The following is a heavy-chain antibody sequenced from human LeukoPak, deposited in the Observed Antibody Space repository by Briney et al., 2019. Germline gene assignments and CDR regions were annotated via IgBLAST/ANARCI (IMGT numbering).Heavy chain of an antibody. J-gene: IGHJ5*02. CDR3: ARDRTTFPNWFDP. CDR2: ISSSSSYI. Sequence: GGSLRLSCAASGFTFSSYSMNWVRQAPGKGLEWVSSISSSSSYIYYADSVKGRFTISRDNAKNSLYLQMNSLRAEDTAVYYCARDRTTFPNWFDPWGQGTLVTVSS. V-gene: IGHV3-21*01. CDR1: GFTFSSYS. D-gene: IGHD1-1*01.